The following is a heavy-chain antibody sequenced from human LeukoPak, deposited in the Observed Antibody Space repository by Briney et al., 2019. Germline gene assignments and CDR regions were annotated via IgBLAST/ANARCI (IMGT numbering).Heavy chain of an antibody. CDR3: ASSYSGSHPIFDY. Sequence: SEPLSLTCTVSGGSISSYYWSWIRQPPGKGLEWIGYIYYSGNTNYNPSLKSRVTISVDTSKNQFSLKLSSVTAADTAVYYCASSYSGSHPIFDYWGQGTLVTDSS. D-gene: IGHD1-26*01. V-gene: IGHV4-59*12. J-gene: IGHJ4*02. CDR2: IYYSGNT. CDR1: GGSISSYY.